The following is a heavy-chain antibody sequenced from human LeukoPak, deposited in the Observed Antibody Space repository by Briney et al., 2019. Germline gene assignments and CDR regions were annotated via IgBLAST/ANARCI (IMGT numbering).Heavy chain of an antibody. CDR2: IKDDGNEK. Sequence: GGSLRLSCAASGFSFSRDWMSWVRQPQGKGLEWVANIKDDGNEKYYADSVKGRFIISRDNARSSLHLQMSSLRVEDTAVYYCARDGPGYKDLDVWGQGTLVTVSS. CDR3: ARDGPGYKDLDV. V-gene: IGHV3-7*04. CDR1: GFSFSRDW. J-gene: IGHJ4*02. D-gene: IGHD2-15*01.